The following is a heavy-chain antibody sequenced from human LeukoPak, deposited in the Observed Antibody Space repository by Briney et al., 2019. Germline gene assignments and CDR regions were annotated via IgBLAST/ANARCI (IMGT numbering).Heavy chain of an antibody. CDR2: LSSSGSTI. J-gene: IGHJ4*02. V-gene: IGHV3-48*03. D-gene: IGHD6-13*01. CDR1: GFTFSNYE. Sequence: GGSLRLPCAASGFTFSNYEMNWVRQAPGKGLEWVSYLSSSGSTIYYADSVKGRSTVSRDNAKNSLYLQMNSLRAEDTAVYYCARVGLAGGLDYWGQGTLVSVSS. CDR3: ARVGLAGGLDY.